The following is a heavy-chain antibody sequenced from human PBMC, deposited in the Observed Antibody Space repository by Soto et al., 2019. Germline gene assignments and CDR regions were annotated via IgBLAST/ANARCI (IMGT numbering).Heavy chain of an antibody. CDR2: IVPIYRTA. J-gene: IGHJ4*02. D-gene: IGHD6-13*01. CDR3: VRDSGAKLSSS. CDR1: GGTFSSYR. V-gene: IGHV1-69*13. Sequence: SVKVSCKASGGTFSSYRINWVRQAPGQGLEWVGGIVPIYRTADYARKFQGRVTITADESARRSYMELRSLKSQDMAVYYCVRDSGAKLSSSWGQGTLVTVSS.